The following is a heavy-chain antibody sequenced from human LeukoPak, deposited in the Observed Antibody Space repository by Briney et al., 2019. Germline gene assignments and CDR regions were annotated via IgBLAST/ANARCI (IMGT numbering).Heavy chain of an antibody. D-gene: IGHD1-1*01. CDR3: ARKRYPESFFDY. CDR1: GGSISSSSYY. V-gene: IGHV4-39*01. CDR2: IYYSGST. Sequence: SETLSLTCTVSGGSISSSSYYWGWLRQPPGTGLEWIGSIYYSGSTYYNPSLKSRVTISVDTSKNQFSLKLSSVTAADTAVYYCARKRYPESFFDYWGQGTLVTVSS. J-gene: IGHJ4*02.